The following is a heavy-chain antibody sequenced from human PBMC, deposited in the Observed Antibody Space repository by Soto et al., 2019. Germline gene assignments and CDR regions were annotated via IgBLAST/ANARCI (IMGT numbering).Heavy chain of an antibody. CDR1: GFTFSSYA. CDR3: AKGGPYYYDSSGYYDY. Sequence: EVQLLESGGGLVQPGGSLRLSCAASGFTFSSYAMSWVRQAPGKGLEWVSAISGSGGSTYYADSVKGRFTISRDNSMNTLYLQMNSLRAEDTAVYYCAKGGPYYYDSSGYYDYWGQGTLVTVSS. CDR2: ISGSGGST. V-gene: IGHV3-23*01. J-gene: IGHJ4*02. D-gene: IGHD3-22*01.